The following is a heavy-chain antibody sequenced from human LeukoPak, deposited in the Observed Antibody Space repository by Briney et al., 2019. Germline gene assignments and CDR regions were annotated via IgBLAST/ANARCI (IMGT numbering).Heavy chain of an antibody. V-gene: IGHV4-59*02. CDR2: IYNSGIT. D-gene: IGHD4/OR15-4a*01. J-gene: IGHJ6*03. Sequence: SETLSLTCTVSGGSVSSHFWSWIRQPPGKGLEWIGYIYNSGITNYNPSLKSRVTMSVDTSKNQFSLMLRPVTAADTAVYYCARDHLPAGAPGYYMDVWGKGTTVTVSS. CDR3: ARDHLPAGAPGYYMDV. CDR1: GGSVSSHF.